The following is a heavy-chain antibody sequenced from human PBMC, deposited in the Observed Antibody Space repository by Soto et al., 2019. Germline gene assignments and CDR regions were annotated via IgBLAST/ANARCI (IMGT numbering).Heavy chain of an antibody. D-gene: IGHD4-17*01. V-gene: IGHV4-39*01. J-gene: IGHJ5*02. CDR3: ARFETTETSWSWFDP. Sequence: SETLSLTCTVSGGSTTTSAYYCGCVRRAPGKGLEWIGNIYYSGSSYYNPSLKSRVTISVDTSKNQFSLNVRSVTAADTAVYYCARFETTETSWSWFDPWGQGTLVTASS. CDR2: IYYSGSS. CDR1: GGSTTTSAYY.